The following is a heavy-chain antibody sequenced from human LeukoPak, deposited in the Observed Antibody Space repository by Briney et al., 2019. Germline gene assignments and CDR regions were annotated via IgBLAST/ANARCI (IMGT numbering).Heavy chain of an antibody. Sequence: PSETLSLTCAVSGGSLSGYYWTWIRQPPGKGLEWIGEINHSGSTNYNPSPKSRVTTSVDTSRKQCFLGLNSVSATDTAVYYCARMSFVRGSSLDYWGQGILVTVSS. D-gene: IGHD6-6*01. CDR3: ARMSFVRGSSLDY. CDR2: INHSGST. J-gene: IGHJ4*02. CDR1: GGSLSGYY. V-gene: IGHV4-34*01.